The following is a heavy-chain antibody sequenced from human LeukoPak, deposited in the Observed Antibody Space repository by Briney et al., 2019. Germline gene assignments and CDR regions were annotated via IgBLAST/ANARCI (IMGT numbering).Heavy chain of an antibody. CDR1: GFTSFNFP. D-gene: IGHD7-27*01. CDR2: IYSGAST. CDR3: ARDHWGFDY. Sequence: GGSLRLSCEASGFTSFNFPMNWIRKAPGKGLEWVSVIYSGASTYYADSVKGRFTISRDNSKNTLYLQMNSLRAEDTAVYYCARDHWGFDYWGQGTLVTVSS. J-gene: IGHJ4*02. V-gene: IGHV3-53*01.